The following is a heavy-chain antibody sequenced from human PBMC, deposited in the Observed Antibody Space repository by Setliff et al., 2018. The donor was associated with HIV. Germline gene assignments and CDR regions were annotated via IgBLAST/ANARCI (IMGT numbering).Heavy chain of an antibody. CDR1: GFTFSSYA. CDR3: ARGPPYYDSSGSTYFDY. J-gene: IGHJ4*02. V-gene: IGHV3-30*04. CDR2: ISYDGSNK. Sequence: LRLSCAASGFTFSSYAMHWVRQAPGKGLEWVAVISYDGSNKYYADSVKGRFTISRDNSKNTLYLQMNSLRAEDTAVYYCARGPPYYDSSGSTYFDYWGQGTLVTVSS. D-gene: IGHD3-22*01.